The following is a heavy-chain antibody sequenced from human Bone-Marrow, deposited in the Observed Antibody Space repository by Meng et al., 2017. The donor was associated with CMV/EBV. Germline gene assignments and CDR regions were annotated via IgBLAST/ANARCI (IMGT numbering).Heavy chain of an antibody. CDR1: GFTFSSYG. J-gene: IGHJ3*02. V-gene: IGHV3-33*01. Sequence: GGSLRLSCAASGFTFSSYGMHWVRQAPGKGLEWVAVIWYDGSNKYYADSVKGRFTISRDNSKNTLYLQMNSLRAEDTAVYYCATIEAIGPENQGDAFDIWGQGTMVTVSS. CDR2: IWYDGSNK. CDR3: ATIEAIGPENQGDAFDI. D-gene: IGHD1-14*01.